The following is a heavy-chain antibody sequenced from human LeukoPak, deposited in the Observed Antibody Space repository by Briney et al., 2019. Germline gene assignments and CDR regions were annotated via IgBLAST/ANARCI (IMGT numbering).Heavy chain of an antibody. CDR3: ARDNGDHWYFDL. CDR2: IYTSGST. D-gene: IGHD4-17*01. J-gene: IGHJ2*01. Sequence: SETLSLTCTVSGGSISSNSYYWGWIRQPPGKGLEWIGRIYTSGSTNYNPSLKSRVTMSVDTSKNQFSLKLSSVTAADTAVYYCARDNGDHWYFDLWGRGTLVTVSS. CDR1: GGSISSNSYY. V-gene: IGHV4-39*07.